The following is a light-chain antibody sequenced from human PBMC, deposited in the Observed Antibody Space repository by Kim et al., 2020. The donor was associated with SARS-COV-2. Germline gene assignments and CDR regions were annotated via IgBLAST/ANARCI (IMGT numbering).Light chain of an antibody. CDR3: NSRDSSGNHPV. J-gene: IGLJ3*02. CDR2: GKN. CDR1: SLRSYY. V-gene: IGLV3-19*01. Sequence: WGQTARSTCQGDSLRSYYASWYQQKPGQAPVLVIYGKNNRPSGIPDRFSGSSSGNTASLTITGAQAEDEADYYCNSRDSSGNHPVFGGGTQLTVL.